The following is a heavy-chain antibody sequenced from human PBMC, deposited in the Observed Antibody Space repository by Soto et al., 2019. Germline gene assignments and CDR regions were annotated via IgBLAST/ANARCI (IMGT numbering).Heavy chain of an antibody. CDR3: AHWEYGSGSYISWFDP. V-gene: IGHV2-5*02. CDR2: IYWDDDK. CDR1: GFSLSTSGVG. Sequence: QITLKESGPTLVKPTQTLTLTCTFSGFSLSTSGVGVGWIRQPPGKALEWLALIYWDDDKRYSPSLKSRLTITKNTPHTQVVLTMTTMDPVDTATYYCAHWEYGSGSYISWFDPWGQGTLVTVSS. D-gene: IGHD3-10*01. J-gene: IGHJ5*02.